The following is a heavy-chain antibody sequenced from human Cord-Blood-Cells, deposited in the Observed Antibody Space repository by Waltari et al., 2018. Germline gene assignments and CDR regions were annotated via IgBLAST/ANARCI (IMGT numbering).Heavy chain of an antibody. CDR3: AHLDYGDYWDAFDI. CDR1: GGTFSSYA. Sequence: QVQLVQSGAEVKKPGSSVKVSCKASGGTFSSYAISWVRQAHGQGLEWMGGIVPIFGTANYAQKCQGRVTITADKSTSTAYMELSSLGSEDTAVYYCAHLDYGDYWDAFDIWGQGTMVTVSS. D-gene: IGHD4-17*01. J-gene: IGHJ3*02. V-gene: IGHV1-69*06. CDR2: IVPIFGTA.